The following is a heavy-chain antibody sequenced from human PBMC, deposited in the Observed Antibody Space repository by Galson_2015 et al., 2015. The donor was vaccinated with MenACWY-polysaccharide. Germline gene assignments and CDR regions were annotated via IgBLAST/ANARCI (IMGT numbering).Heavy chain of an antibody. D-gene: IGHD2-8*01. J-gene: IGHJ6*03. CDR2: VKPSGGHP. Sequence: SVKVSCKASGYAFTNYYIHWVRQAPGLGLEWMGVVKPSGGHPIQEQKFQGRVTMASDTSTSTVYMEVRSLGSDDTAIYYCARAAYCTHYCYYYYYMDVWGKGTTVTVSS. V-gene: IGHV1-46*01. CDR1: GYAFTNYY. CDR3: ARAAYCTHYCYYYYYMDV.